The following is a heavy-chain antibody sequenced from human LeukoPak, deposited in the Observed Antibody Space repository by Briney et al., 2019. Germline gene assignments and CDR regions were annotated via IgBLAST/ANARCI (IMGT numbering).Heavy chain of an antibody. CDR1: GFTFGDYA. CDR3: TRERGYSYGYDYYYGMDV. D-gene: IGHD5-18*01. V-gene: IGHV3-49*03. CDR2: IRSKAYGGTT. J-gene: IGHJ6*02. Sequence: GGSLRLFCTASGFTFGDYAMSWFRRAPGKGLEWVGFIRSKAYGGTTEYAASVKGRFTISRDDSKSIAYLQMNSLKTEDTAVYYCTRERGYSYGYDYYYGMDVWGQGTTVTVSS.